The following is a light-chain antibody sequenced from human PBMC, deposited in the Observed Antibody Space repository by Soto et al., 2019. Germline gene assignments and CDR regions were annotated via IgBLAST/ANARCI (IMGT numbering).Light chain of an antibody. Sequence: EIVLTQSPATLSLSPGERATLSFRASQSVSSYLAWYQQKPGQAPRLLIYGASSRATGIPDRFSGSGSGTDFTLTISRLEPEDFAIYYCQPYNNWPLTFGGGTNVDIK. CDR1: QSVSSY. J-gene: IGKJ4*01. V-gene: IGKV3-11*01. CDR3: QPYNNWPLT. CDR2: GAS.